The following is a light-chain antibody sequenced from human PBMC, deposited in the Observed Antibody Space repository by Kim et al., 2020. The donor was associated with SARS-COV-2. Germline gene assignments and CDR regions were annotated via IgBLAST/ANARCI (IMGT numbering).Light chain of an antibody. CDR3: CSYAGNSIWL. Sequence: QSVLTQPRSVSGSPGQSVTISCTGTSSDIGNYDFVSWYQQHPGKAPKPIIYDVNERPSGVPYRFSGSKSGNTASLTISGLQADDEADYYCCSYAGNSIWLFGGGTQLTVL. V-gene: IGLV2-11*01. CDR2: DVN. J-gene: IGLJ3*02. CDR1: SSDIGNYDF.